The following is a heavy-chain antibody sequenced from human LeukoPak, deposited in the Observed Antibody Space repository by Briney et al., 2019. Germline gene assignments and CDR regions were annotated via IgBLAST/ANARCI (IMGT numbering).Heavy chain of an antibody. CDR3: AREKFTFGGVMGDY. D-gene: IGHD3-16*01. CDR1: GFTFSSYG. CDR2: IWYDGSNK. V-gene: IGHV3-33*01. J-gene: IGHJ4*02. Sequence: PGGSLRLSCAASGFTFSSYGMHWVRQAPGKGLEWVAVIWYDGSNKYYADSVKGRFTISRDNSKNTLYLQMNSLRAEDTAVYYCAREKFTFGGVMGDYWGQGTLVTVSS.